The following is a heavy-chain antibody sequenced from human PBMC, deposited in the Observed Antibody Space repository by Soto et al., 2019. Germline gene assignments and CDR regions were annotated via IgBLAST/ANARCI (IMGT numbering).Heavy chain of an antibody. Sequence: ASVKVSCKASGYTFTGYYMHWVRQAPGQGLEWMGWINPNSGGTNYAQKFQGWVTMTRDTSISTAYMELSRLRSDDTAVYYCARDHIAAAGTSYYYMDVWGKGTTVTV. CDR3: ARDHIAAAGTSYYYMDV. V-gene: IGHV1-2*04. J-gene: IGHJ6*03. D-gene: IGHD6-13*01. CDR2: INPNSGGT. CDR1: GYTFTGYY.